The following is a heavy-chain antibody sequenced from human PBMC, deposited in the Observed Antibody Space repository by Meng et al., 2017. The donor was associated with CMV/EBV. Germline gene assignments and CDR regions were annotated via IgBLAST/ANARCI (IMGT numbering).Heavy chain of an antibody. CDR3: ACTRVVVPAAIFSLRGRRGWFDP. CDR1: GGTFSSYA. V-gene: IGHV1-69*10. J-gene: IGHJ5*02. Sequence: SVKVSCKASGGTFSSYAISWVRQAPGQGLEWMGGIIPILGIANYAQKFQGRVTITADKSTSTAYMELSSLRSEDTAVYYCACTRVVVPAAIFSLRGRRGWFDPWGQGTLVTVSS. CDR2: IIPILGIA. D-gene: IGHD2-2*01.